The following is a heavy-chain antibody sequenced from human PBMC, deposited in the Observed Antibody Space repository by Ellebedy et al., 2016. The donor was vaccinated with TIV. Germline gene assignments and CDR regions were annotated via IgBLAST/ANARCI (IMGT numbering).Heavy chain of an antibody. CDR2: INPSGGST. CDR3: AREPVSQGITMIVVGAFDI. J-gene: IGHJ3*02. Sequence: ASVKVSCXASGYTFTSYYMHWVRQAPGQGLEWMGIINPSGGSTSYAQKFQGRVTMTRDTSTSTVYMELSSLRSEDTAVYYCAREPVSQGITMIVVGAFDIWGQGTMVTVSS. CDR1: GYTFTSYY. V-gene: IGHV1-46*01. D-gene: IGHD3-22*01.